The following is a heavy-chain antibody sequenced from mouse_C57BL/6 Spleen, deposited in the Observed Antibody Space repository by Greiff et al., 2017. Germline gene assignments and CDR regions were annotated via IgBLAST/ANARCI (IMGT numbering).Heavy chain of an antibody. J-gene: IGHJ4*01. CDR2: INPNNGGT. CDR1: GYTFTDYY. Sequence: VQLQQSGPELVKPGASVKISCKASGYTFTDYYMNWVKQSHGKSLEWIGDINPNNGGTSYNQKFKGKATLTVDKSSSTAYMELRSLTSEDSAVYYCARLPSYYYGSSYWGQGTSVTVSS. CDR3: ARLPSYYYGSSY. V-gene: IGHV1-26*01. D-gene: IGHD1-1*01.